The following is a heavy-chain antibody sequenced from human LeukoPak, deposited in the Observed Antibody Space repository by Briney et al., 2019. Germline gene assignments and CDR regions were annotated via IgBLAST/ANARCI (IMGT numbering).Heavy chain of an antibody. CDR1: GYTFTGYY. CDR2: INPNNGGT. J-gene: IGHJ5*02. V-gene: IGHV1-2*02. CDR3: ARSGSTVTPYWFDP. Sequence: ASVKVSCKASGYTFTGYYMHWVRQAPGQGLAWMGWINPNNGGTKYAQKFQGRVTMTRDTSISTAYMELSRLRSDDTAVYYCARSGSTVTPYWFDPWGQGTLVTVSS. D-gene: IGHD4-4*01.